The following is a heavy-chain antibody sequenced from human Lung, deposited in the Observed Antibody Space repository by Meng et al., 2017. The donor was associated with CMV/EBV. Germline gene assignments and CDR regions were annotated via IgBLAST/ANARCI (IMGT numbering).Heavy chain of an antibody. CDR2: INAGNGNT. Sequence: QVQLVQSGAEVKKPGASVKVSCKASGYTLTSYAMQWVRQAPGQRLEWMGWINAGNGNTKYSQRFQGRVTITRDTSASTAYMELSSLRSEDTTVYYCARAGYDSSGYYPQPFDYWGQGTLVTVSS. CDR1: GYTLTSYA. V-gene: IGHV1-3*01. CDR3: ARAGYDSSGYYPQPFDY. D-gene: IGHD3-22*01. J-gene: IGHJ4*02.